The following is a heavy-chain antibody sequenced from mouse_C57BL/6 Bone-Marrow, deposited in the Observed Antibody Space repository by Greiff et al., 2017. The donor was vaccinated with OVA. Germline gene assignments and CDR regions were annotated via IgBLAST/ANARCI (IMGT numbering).Heavy chain of an antibody. J-gene: IGHJ2*01. CDR1: GYSITSGYY. Sequence: EVQLVESGPGLVKPSQSLSLTCSVTGYSITSGYYWNWIRQFPGNKLEWMGYISYDGSNNYNPSLKNRISITLDTSKNQFFLKLNSLTTEDTATYYCARENWDHGGQGTTLTVSA. CDR2: ISYDGSN. D-gene: IGHD4-1*01. V-gene: IGHV3-6*01. CDR3: ARENWDH.